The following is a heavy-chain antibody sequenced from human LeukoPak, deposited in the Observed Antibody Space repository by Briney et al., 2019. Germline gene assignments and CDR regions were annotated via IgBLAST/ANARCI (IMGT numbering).Heavy chain of an antibody. V-gene: IGHV3-21*01. CDR3: ARDFYGSGSYCDY. CDR2: ISSSTSYI. CDR1: GFTFSSYN. D-gene: IGHD3-10*01. Sequence: GGSLRLSCAASGFTFSSYNMNWVRQAPGKGLEWVSSISSSTSYIYYADSVKGRFTISRDNAKNSLYLQVNSLRAEDTAVYYCARDFYGSGSYCDYWGQGTLVTVSS. J-gene: IGHJ4*02.